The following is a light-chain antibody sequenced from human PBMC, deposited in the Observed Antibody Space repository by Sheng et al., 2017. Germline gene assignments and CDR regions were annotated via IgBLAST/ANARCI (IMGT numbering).Light chain of an antibody. CDR2: KND. Sequence: HSVLTQPPSASGTPGQRVTISCSGSSSNIGNNFVYWYKQLPGTAPRLLIYKNDQRPSGVPDRLSGSKSGTSASLAFSGLRSEDEADYYCATWEDSLSQWVFGGGTETDRP. CDR1: SSNIGNNF. V-gene: IGLV1-47*01. CDR3: ATWEDSLSQWV. J-gene: IGLJ3*02.